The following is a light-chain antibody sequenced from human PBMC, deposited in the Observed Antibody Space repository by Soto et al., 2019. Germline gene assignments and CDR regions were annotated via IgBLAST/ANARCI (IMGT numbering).Light chain of an antibody. CDR2: GES. J-gene: IGKJ5*01. Sequence: DIQMTQSPSTLSASLGDSVTITCRASQSISSWLAWYQQKTGKAPKLLIYGESARATGIPARLSGSGSGTELNLTISRLQSEDFALYYCQKYNNWPITCGQGTRLEIK. CDR1: QSISSW. CDR3: QKYNNWPIT. V-gene: IGKV1-5*01.